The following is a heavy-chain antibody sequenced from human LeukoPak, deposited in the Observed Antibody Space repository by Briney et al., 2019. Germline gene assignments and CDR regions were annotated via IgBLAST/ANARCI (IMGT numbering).Heavy chain of an antibody. Sequence: GGSLRLSCAASGFIFKDYWMIWVRQAPGKGLEWVANIKQDGSEKYYVDSVKGRFTISRDNAKNSLYLQMNSLRAEDTAVYYCARDPSNGYDILTGAEFDYWGQGTLVTVSS. V-gene: IGHV3-7*01. CDR1: GFIFKDYW. J-gene: IGHJ4*02. CDR2: IKQDGSEK. CDR3: ARDPSNGYDILTGAEFDY. D-gene: IGHD3-9*01.